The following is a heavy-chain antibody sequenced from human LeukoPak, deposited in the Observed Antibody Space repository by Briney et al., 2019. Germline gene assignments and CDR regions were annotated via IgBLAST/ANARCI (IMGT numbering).Heavy chain of an antibody. CDR3: ARFPLDPYTSGAIDY. D-gene: IGHD6-19*01. CDR2: IYYSGST. CDR1: GGSISSSSYY. Sequence: PSETLSLTCTVSGGSISSSSYYGGWIRQPPGKGLEWIGSIYYSGSTYYNPSLKSRVTMSVDTSKNQFSLRLSSVTAADTAVYYCARFPLDPYTSGAIDYWGQGTLVTVSS. V-gene: IGHV4-39*07. J-gene: IGHJ4*02.